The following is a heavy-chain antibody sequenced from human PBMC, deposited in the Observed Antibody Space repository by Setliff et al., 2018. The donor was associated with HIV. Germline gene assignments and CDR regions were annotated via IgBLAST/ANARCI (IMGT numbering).Heavy chain of an antibody. Sequence: LSLTCTVSGDSITNSMHYWSWIRQPPGKGLEFIGSIHYNDGKTYYNAALRSRVTISADTSKNQFSLKLNSVTAADTAVYYCARLGSHCKNAFCPPYWGQGTLVTVS. CDR1: GDSITNSMHY. D-gene: IGHD2-15*01. CDR2: IHYNDGKT. V-gene: IGHV4-39*01. CDR3: ARLGSHCKNAFCPPY. J-gene: IGHJ4*02.